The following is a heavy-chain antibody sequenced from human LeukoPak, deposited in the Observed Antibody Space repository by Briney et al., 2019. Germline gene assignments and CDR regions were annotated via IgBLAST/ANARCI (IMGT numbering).Heavy chain of an antibody. J-gene: IGHJ4*02. CDR3: ARAGGRRATFADY. CDR2: IKQDGSEK. D-gene: IGHD1-26*01. V-gene: IGHV3-7*01. Sequence: GGSLRLSCAASGFTFSSYWMSWVRQASRKGLEWVANIKQDGSEKYYVDPVKGRFTISRDNAKNSLYLQMNSVGAEDTAVYYCARAGGRRATFADYWGQGTLVTVSS. CDR1: GFTFSSYW.